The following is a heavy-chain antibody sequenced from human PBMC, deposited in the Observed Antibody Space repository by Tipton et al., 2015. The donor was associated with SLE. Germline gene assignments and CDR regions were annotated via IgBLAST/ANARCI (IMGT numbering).Heavy chain of an antibody. Sequence: GSLRLSCAASGFTFSRYWMSWVRQAPGKGLEWVSVTYRGGTSYYVDSVRGRFTSSRDDSKNTLFLQMDSLTPEDTAVYYCARDRVVGAEGGGYYLDYWGQGTLVTVSS. CDR3: ARDRVVGAEGGGYYLDY. J-gene: IGHJ4*02. V-gene: IGHV3-23*03. CDR1: GFTFSRYW. D-gene: IGHD2-15*01. CDR2: TYRGGTS.